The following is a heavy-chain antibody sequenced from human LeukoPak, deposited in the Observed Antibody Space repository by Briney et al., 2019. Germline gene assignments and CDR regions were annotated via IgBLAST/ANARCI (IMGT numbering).Heavy chain of an antibody. CDR1: GGTFSSYA. CDR2: IIPIFGTA. J-gene: IGHJ4*02. Sequence: SVKVSCKASGGTFSSYAISWVRQAPGQGLEWMEGIIPIFGTANYAQKFQGRVTITTDESTSTAYMELSSLRSEDTAVYYCASIMGYGGNGGARYWGQGTLVTVSS. D-gene: IGHD4-23*01. CDR3: ASIMGYGGNGGARY. V-gene: IGHV1-69*05.